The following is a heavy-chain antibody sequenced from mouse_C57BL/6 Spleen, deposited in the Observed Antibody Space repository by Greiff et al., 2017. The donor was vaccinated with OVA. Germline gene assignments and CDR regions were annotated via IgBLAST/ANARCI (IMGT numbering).Heavy chain of an antibody. V-gene: IGHV1-81*01. CDR2: IYPRSGNT. CDR3: ARSTVTTVVALDY. J-gene: IGHJ2*01. CDR1: GYTFTSYG. Sequence: QVQLKESGAELARPGASVKLSCKASGYTFTSYGISWVKQRTGQGLEWIGEIYPRSGNTYYNEKFKGKATLTADKSSSTAYMELRSLTSEDSAVYFCARSTVTTVVALDYWGQGTTLTVSS. D-gene: IGHD1-1*01.